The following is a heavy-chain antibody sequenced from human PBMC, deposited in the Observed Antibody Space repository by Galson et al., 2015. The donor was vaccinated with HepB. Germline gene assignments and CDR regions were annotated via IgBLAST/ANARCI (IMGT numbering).Heavy chain of an antibody. CDR3: ARGSYDILTGYPDYYYYGMDV. CDR1: GFTFRNYG. D-gene: IGHD3-9*01. CDR2: IWYDGTNK. Sequence: LRLSCAASGFTFRNYGMHWVRQAPGKGLEWVALIWYDGTNKYYADSVKGRFTISRDNSKNTPYLQMNSLRAEDTAVYYCARGSYDILTGYPDYYYYGMDVWGQGTTVTVSS. J-gene: IGHJ6*02. V-gene: IGHV3-33*08.